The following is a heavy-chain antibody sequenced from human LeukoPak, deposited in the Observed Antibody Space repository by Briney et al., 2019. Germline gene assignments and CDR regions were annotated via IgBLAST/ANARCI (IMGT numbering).Heavy chain of an antibody. CDR1: GFTFDDYA. J-gene: IGHJ4*02. CDR2: ISWNSGSI. Sequence: GGSLRLSCAASGFTFDDYAMHWVRQAPGKGLEWVSGISWNSGSIGYADSVKGRFTISRDNAKNSLYLQMNSLRAEDTAVYYCAKDMDHDYDDYGFDYWGQGTLVTVSS. CDR3: AKDMDHDYDDYGFDY. V-gene: IGHV3-9*01. D-gene: IGHD4-17*01.